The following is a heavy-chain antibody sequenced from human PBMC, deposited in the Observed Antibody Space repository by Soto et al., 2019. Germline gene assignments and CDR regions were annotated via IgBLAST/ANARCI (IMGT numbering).Heavy chain of an antibody. D-gene: IGHD2-2*01. CDR2: ISWNSGSI. CDR1: GFTFDDYA. CDR3: AKDREFGIVLVPSSSAFDI. J-gene: IGHJ3*02. V-gene: IGHV3-9*01. Sequence: PGGSLRLSCAASGFTFDDYAMHWVRQAPGKGLEWVSGISWNSGSIGYADSVKGRFTISRDNAKNSLYLQMNSLRAEDTALYYCAKDREFGIVLVPSSSAFDIWGQGTMVTVSS.